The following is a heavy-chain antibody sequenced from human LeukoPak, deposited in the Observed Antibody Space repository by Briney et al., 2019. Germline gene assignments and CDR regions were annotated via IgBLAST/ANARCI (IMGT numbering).Heavy chain of an antibody. V-gene: IGHV3-23*01. Sequence: GGSLRLSCAASGFTFSSYAMSWVRQAPGKGLEWVSGISGSGGSTYYADSVKGRFNISRDNSKNTLYMQMNSLRAEDTAVYYCAKGSMRHFHPDNHFDYWGQGTLVTVSS. CDR3: AKGSMRHFHPDNHFDY. J-gene: IGHJ4*02. CDR1: GFTFSSYA. D-gene: IGHD1-1*01. CDR2: ISGSGGST.